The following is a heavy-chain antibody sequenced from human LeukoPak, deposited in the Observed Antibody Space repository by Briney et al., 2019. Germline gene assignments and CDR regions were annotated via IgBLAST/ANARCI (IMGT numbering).Heavy chain of an antibody. CDR2: ISYDGSNK. V-gene: IGHV3-30*18. CDR1: GFTFSSYG. J-gene: IGHJ6*04. CDR3: VKVGWRGINYYYYYGMDV. Sequence: GGSLRLSCAASGFTFSSYGMHWVRQAPGKGLEWVAVISYDGSNKYYADSVKGRFTISRDNSKNTLYLQMNSLRAEDTAVYYCVKVGWRGINYYYYYGMDVWGKGTTVTVSS. D-gene: IGHD2-15*01.